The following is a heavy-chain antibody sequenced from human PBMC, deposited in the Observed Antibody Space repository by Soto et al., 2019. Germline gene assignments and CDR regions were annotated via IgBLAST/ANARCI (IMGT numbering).Heavy chain of an antibody. CDR2: INSDGSST. CDR1: GFTFSSYW. V-gene: IGHV3-74*01. J-gene: IGHJ6*02. D-gene: IGHD3-10*02. CDR3: ARAMLRVDYYYGMDV. Sequence: GGSLRLSCAASGFTFSSYWMHWVRQAPGKGLVWVSRINSDGSSTSYADSVKGRFTISRDNAKNTLYLQMNSLRAEDTAVYYCARAMLRVDYYYGMDVWGQGTTVTVSS.